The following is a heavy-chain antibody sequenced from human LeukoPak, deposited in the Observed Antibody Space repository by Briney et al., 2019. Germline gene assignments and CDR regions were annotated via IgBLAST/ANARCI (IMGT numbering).Heavy chain of an antibody. Sequence: ASVKVSCKASGYTFTGYYMHWVRQAPGQGLEWMGWINPNSGGTNYAQNFQGRVTMTRGTSISTAYMELSRLRSDDTAVYYCARRGVYYDSSGYYYCFDYWGQGTLVTVSS. CDR3: ARRGVYYDSSGYYYCFDY. V-gene: IGHV1-2*02. D-gene: IGHD3-22*01. CDR1: GYTFTGYY. J-gene: IGHJ4*02. CDR2: INPNSGGT.